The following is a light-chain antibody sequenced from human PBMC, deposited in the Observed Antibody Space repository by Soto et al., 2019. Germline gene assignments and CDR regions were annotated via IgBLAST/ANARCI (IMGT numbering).Light chain of an antibody. CDR1: QSVSSSY. V-gene: IGKV3-20*01. J-gene: IGKJ4*01. CDR2: GAS. Sequence: EIVLTQSPGTLSLSPGERATLSCRASQSVSSSYLVWYQQKPGQAPRLLIYGASSRATGIPDRFSGSGSGTAFTLTINRLEPEDFAVYYCQQYGGSPPLTFGGGTKVEIK. CDR3: QQYGGSPPLT.